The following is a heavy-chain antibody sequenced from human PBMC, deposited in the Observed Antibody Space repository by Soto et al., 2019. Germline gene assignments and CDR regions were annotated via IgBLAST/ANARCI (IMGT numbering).Heavy chain of an antibody. CDR3: ARAETSCIHYFDY. CDR2: VYYSGST. D-gene: IGHD2-15*01. V-gene: IGHV4-59*02. J-gene: IGHJ4*02. Sequence: PSGTLSLTCTVTGDSVNSYYWSWMRQPPGKGLECMGYVYYSGSTNYNPSLKSRVTITVDTSKNQISLRLKSVTAADTAVYYCARAETSCIHYFDYWGQGSLVTVSS. CDR1: GDSVNSYY.